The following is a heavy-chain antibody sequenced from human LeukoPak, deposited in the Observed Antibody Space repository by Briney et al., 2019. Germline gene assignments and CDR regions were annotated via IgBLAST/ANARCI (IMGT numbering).Heavy chain of an antibody. CDR3: ASFGSWYPEYFQH. CDR2: IYYSGST. Sequence: SETLSLTCTVSGGSISSGSYYWSWIRQPPGKGLEWIGYIYYSGSTNYNPSLKSRVTISVDTSKNQFSLKLSSVTAADTAVYYCASFGSWYPEYFQHWGQGTLVTVSS. D-gene: IGHD6-13*01. CDR1: GGSISSGSYY. J-gene: IGHJ1*01. V-gene: IGHV4-61*01.